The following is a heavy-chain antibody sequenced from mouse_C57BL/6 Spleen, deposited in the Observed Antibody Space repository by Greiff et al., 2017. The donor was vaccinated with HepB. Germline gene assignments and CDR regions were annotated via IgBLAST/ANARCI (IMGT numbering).Heavy chain of an antibody. J-gene: IGHJ4*01. CDR2: IYPGDGDT. CDR3: ARDYDRYAMDY. Sequence: VQLQQSGAELVKPGASVKISCKASGYAFSSYWMNWVKQRPGKGLEWIGQIYPGDGDTNYNGKFKGKATLTADKSSSTAYMQLSSLTSEDSAVYFCARDYDRYAMDYWGQGTSVTVSS. D-gene: IGHD2-4*01. CDR1: GYAFSSYW. V-gene: IGHV1-80*01.